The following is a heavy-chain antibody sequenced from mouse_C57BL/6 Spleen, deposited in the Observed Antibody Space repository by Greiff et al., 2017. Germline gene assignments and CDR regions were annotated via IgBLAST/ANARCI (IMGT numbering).Heavy chain of an antibody. J-gene: IGHJ4*01. D-gene: IGHD2-10*02. CDR3: ARRMYGNFPYAMDY. Sequence: VQLQQPGAELVRPGSSVKLSCKASGYTFTSYWMDWVKQRPGQGLEWIGNIYPSDSETHYNQKFKDKATLTVDKSSSTAYMQLSSLTSEDSAVYYCARRMYGNFPYAMDYWGQGTSVTVSS. CDR1: GYTFTSYW. V-gene: IGHV1-61*01. CDR2: IYPSDSET.